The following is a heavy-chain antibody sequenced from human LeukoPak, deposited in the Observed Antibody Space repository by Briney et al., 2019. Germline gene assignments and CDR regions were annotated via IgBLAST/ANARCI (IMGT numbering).Heavy chain of an antibody. V-gene: IGHV5-51*01. Sequence: GESLKISCKGSGYSFTSYWIGWVRQMPGKGLEWMGIIYPGDSDTRYSPSFQGQVTISADKSISTAYLQWSSLKASDTAMYYCAKLGASKYYYGSGSSPGDYFQHWGQGTLVTVSS. D-gene: IGHD3-10*01. J-gene: IGHJ1*01. CDR2: IYPGDSDT. CDR3: AKLGASKYYYGSGSSPGDYFQH. CDR1: GYSFTSYW.